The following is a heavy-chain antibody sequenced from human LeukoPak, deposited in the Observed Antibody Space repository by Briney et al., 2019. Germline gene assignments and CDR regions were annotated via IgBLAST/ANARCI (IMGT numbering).Heavy chain of an antibody. V-gene: IGHV3-30*18. Sequence: GGSLRLSYAASGFTFSSYGMHWVRQAPGKGLEWVAVISYDGSNKYYADSVKGRFTISRDNSKNTLYLQMNSLRAEDTAVYYCAKGGHYYDSSGSRLDYWGQGTLVTVSS. J-gene: IGHJ4*02. CDR2: ISYDGSNK. CDR1: GFTFSSYG. CDR3: AKGGHYYDSSGSRLDY. D-gene: IGHD3-22*01.